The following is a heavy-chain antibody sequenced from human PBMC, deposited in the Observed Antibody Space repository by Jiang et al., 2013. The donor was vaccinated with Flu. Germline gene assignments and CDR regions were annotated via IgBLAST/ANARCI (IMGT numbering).Heavy chain of an antibody. CDR3: ARWYYDILTGYYTPTDAFDI. J-gene: IGHJ3*02. CDR1: SISSYY. Sequence: SISSYYWSWIRQPPGKGLEWIGYIYYSGSTNYNPSLKSRVTISVDTSKNQFSLKLSSVTAADTAVYYCARWYYDILTGYYTPTDAFDIWGQGTMVTVSS. D-gene: IGHD3-9*01. CDR2: IYYSGST. V-gene: IGHV4-59*01.